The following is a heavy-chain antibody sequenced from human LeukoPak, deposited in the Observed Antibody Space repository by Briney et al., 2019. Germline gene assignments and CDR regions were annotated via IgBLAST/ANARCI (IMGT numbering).Heavy chain of an antibody. CDR3: ARRGIVATILGDY. J-gene: IGHJ4*02. D-gene: IGHD5-12*01. Sequence: SETLSLTCTVSGXSISSSRYYWAWIRQPPGKGLDWIGSISYSGSTYYNPSLKSRVTISIDTSKNQFSLKLSSVTAADTAVYYCARRGIVATILGDYWGQGTLVTVSS. V-gene: IGHV4-39*01. CDR1: GXSISSSRYY. CDR2: ISYSGST.